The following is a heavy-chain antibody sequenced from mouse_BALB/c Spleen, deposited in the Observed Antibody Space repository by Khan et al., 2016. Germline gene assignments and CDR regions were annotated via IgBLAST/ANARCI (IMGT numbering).Heavy chain of an antibody. CDR2: INPGSGGT. CDR1: GYAFTNYL. V-gene: IGHV1-54*01. J-gene: IGHJ1*01. D-gene: IGHD2-1*01. CDR3: VRYYGNPNWYFDV. Sequence: QVQLKESGAELVRPGTSVKVSCKASGYAFTNYLIEWVKQRPGQGLEWIGVINPGSGGTNYNEKFKGKATLTADKSSSTAYMQLSSLTSDDSAVYYCVRYYGNPNWYFDVWGAGTTVTVSS.